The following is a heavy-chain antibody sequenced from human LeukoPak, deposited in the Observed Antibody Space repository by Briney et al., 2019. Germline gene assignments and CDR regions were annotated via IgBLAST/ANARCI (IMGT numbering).Heavy chain of an antibody. J-gene: IGHJ6*03. Sequence: PGGSLRLSCAASGFTFSSYTMNWVRQAPGKGLEWVSYISSSSSTIYYADSVKGRFTISRDNAKNSLYLQMNSLRAEDTAVYYCAVHGSGTFYYLYYYMDVWGKGTTVTVSS. CDR1: GFTFSSYT. CDR3: AVHGSGTFYYLYYYMDV. D-gene: IGHD3-10*01. CDR2: ISSSSSTI. V-gene: IGHV3-48*01.